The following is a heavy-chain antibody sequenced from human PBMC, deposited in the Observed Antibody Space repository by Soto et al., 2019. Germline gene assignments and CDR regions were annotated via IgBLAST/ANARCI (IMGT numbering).Heavy chain of an antibody. Sequence: QVELQQSGAEVKRPGSSVRVSCEASGGNFGDDVVSWLRQAPGQGPEWMGGISPIYNEANYARNFRHRLTITADKSTNTAYMDLVSLRSEDTAIYYCARFWSAGTFYGAFDMWGQGTKV. CDR2: ISPIYNEA. CDR1: GGNFGDDV. CDR3: ARFWSAGTFYGAFDM. D-gene: IGHD3-3*01. J-gene: IGHJ3*02. V-gene: IGHV1-69*06.